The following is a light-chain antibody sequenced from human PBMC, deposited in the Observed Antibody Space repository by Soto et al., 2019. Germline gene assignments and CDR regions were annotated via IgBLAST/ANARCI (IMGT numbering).Light chain of an antibody. CDR2: DVS. Sequence: QSVLTQPASVSGSPGQSITISCTGTSSDVGGYNYVSWYQQHPGKAPKLMIYDVSNRPSGVSNRFSGSKSGNTASLPISGLQAEDEADYYCSSYTSSNVFGTGTKVTVL. V-gene: IGLV2-14*01. CDR1: SSDVGGYNY. CDR3: SSYTSSNV. J-gene: IGLJ1*01.